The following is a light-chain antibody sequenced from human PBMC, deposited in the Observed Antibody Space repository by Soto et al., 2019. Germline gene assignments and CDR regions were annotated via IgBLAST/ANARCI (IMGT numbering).Light chain of an antibody. CDR1: SSNIGTNT. CDR2: SNK. CDR3: AAWDDSLRGQV. V-gene: IGLV1-44*01. Sequence: QSVLTQPPSASGTPGQRVTISCSGGSSNIGTNTVDWYQQLPGTAPKLLIYSNKQRPSGVPDRFSGSKSGTSASLAISGLQSEDAADYYCAAWDDSLRGQVFGTGTKLTVL. J-gene: IGLJ1*01.